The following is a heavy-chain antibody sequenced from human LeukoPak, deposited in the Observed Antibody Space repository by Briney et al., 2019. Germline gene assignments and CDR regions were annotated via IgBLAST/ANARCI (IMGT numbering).Heavy chain of an antibody. V-gene: IGHV3-30*02. Sequence: TGGSLRLSCAASGFTFSSYGMHWVRQAPGKGLEWVAVIWYDGSNKYYADSVKGRFTISRDNSKNTLYLQMNSLRAEDTAVYYCAKDNARYSSGWYNYYYGMDVWGQGTTVTVSS. D-gene: IGHD6-19*01. CDR1: GFTFSSYG. J-gene: IGHJ6*02. CDR2: IWYDGSNK. CDR3: AKDNARYSSGWYNYYYGMDV.